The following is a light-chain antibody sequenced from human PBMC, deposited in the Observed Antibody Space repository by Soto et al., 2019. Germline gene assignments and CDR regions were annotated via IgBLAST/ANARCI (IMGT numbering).Light chain of an antibody. CDR1: QTISSW. CDR2: KAS. J-gene: IGKJ4*01. V-gene: IGKV1-5*03. Sequence: DIQMTQSPSTLSGSVGDRVTITCRASQTISSWLAWYQQKPGKAPKLLIYKASSLESGVPSRFSGSGSGTEFTPTISSLQPDDFATYYCQQYNSYSPLTFGGGTKVDIK. CDR3: QQYNSYSPLT.